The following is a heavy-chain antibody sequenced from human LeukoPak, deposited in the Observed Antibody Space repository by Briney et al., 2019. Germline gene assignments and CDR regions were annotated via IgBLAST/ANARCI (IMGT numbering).Heavy chain of an antibody. Sequence: PGGSLRLSCAASGFTFSDYYMSWICQAPGKGLEWVSYISSSGSTVYYADSVKGRFTISRDNAKNSLYLQMNSLRAEDTAVYYCAGGYSGSLAVAGYFDLWGRGTLVTVSS. CDR1: GFTFSDYY. CDR2: ISSSGSTV. CDR3: AGGYSGSLAVAGYFDL. D-gene: IGHD6-19*01. J-gene: IGHJ2*01. V-gene: IGHV3-11*01.